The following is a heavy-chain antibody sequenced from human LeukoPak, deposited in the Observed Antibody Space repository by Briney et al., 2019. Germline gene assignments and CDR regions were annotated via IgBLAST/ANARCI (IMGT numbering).Heavy chain of an antibody. CDR3: ARVVVGATLDAFDI. Sequence: ASVKVSCKASGYTFTGYYMHWVRQAPGQGLEWMGWINPNSGGTNYAQKFQGRVTMTRDTPISTAYMELSRLRSDDTAVYYCARVVVGATLDAFDIWGQGTMVTVSS. J-gene: IGHJ3*02. CDR2: INPNSGGT. D-gene: IGHD1-26*01. CDR1: GYTFTGYY. V-gene: IGHV1-2*02.